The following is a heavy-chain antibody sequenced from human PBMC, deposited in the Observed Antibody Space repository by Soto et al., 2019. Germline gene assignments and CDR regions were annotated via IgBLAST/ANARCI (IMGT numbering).Heavy chain of an antibody. Sequence: VQLVESGGGLVQPGGSLRLSCAASGFTFSGYWMSWVRQAPGKGLEWVANIKQDGSEQFYVDSVKGRFTISRDNAKNSPYLQMNSLRAEDTAVYYCAREAVWGQGTTVTVSS. CDR3: AREAV. J-gene: IGHJ6*02. V-gene: IGHV3-7*05. CDR1: GFTFSGYW. CDR2: IKQDGSEQ.